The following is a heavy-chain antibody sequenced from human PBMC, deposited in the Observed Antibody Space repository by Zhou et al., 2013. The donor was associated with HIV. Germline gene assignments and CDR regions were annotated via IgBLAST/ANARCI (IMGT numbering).Heavy chain of an antibody. D-gene: IGHD1-1*01. CDR1: GYTFTSYG. J-gene: IGHJ5*02. Sequence: QGQLVQSGTEVKNPGASVKVSCKASGYTFTSYGFSWVRQAPGQGLEWMGWIAAYNGDTKYAQKFQGRVTMTTETLMRTAYMELRSLRSDDTAVYYCARDRDGTSDNWFDPWGQGTLVIVSS. V-gene: IGHV1-18*04. CDR2: IAAYNGDT. CDR3: ARDRDGTSDNWFDP.